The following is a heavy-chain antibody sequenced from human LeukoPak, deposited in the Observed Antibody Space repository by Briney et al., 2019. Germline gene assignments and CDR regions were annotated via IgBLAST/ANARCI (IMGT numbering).Heavy chain of an antibody. D-gene: IGHD3-22*01. CDR1: GDSVSSNSAA. CDR2: TYYRSKCYN. V-gene: IGHV6-1*01. CDR3: ARSDSSGYYYCFQH. Sequence: SQTLSLTCAVSGDSVSSNSAAWNWIRQSQSRGLEWLERTYYRSKCYNDYAVSVKSRITINPDTSKNQFSLQLNSVTPEDTAVYYCARSDSSGYYYCFQHWGQGTLVTVSS. J-gene: IGHJ1*01.